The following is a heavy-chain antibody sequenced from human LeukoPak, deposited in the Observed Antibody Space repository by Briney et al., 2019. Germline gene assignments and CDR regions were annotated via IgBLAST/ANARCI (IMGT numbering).Heavy chain of an antibody. V-gene: IGHV3-23*01. CDR3: AKSKTIAVAGRGYY. D-gene: IGHD6-19*01. J-gene: IGHJ4*02. Sequence: GGSLRLSCAASGFTFSSYAMSWVRQAPGKGLGWVSAISGSGGSTYYADSVNGRFTISKDNSNNTLYLQMNSLRAEDTAVCYCAKSKTIAVAGRGYYWGQGTLVTVSS. CDR2: ISGSGGST. CDR1: GFTFSSYA.